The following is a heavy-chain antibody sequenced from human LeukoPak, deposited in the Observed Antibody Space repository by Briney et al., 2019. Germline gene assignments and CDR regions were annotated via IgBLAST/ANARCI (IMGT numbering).Heavy chain of an antibody. D-gene: IGHD3-10*01. CDR3: ARDYYYGGPGGFDP. Sequence: SETLSLTCSVSGGSLTSGTYHWGWIRQPPGKGLEWIGSIYFDGSTHDNPSLKSRVTMSIDTSKNQFSLRLISVTAADTAVYYCARDYYYGGPGGFDPWGQGTLVTVSS. V-gene: IGHV4-39*07. J-gene: IGHJ5*02. CDR2: IYFDGST. CDR1: GGSLTSGTYH.